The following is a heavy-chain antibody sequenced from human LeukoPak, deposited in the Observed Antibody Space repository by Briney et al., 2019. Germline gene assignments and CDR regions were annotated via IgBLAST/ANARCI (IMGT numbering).Heavy chain of an antibody. V-gene: IGHV4-39*01. Sequence: GSLRLSCAASGFTFSSYAMSWVRQPPGKGLEWIASIYYTGSTNYNPSLKSRVTISVDTSKTQFSLKLTSVTAADTAVYYCARSRKYGAVTTYSWFDPWGQGTLVIVSS. CDR3: ARSRKYGAVTTYSWFDP. CDR1: GFTFSSYA. CDR2: IYYTGST. J-gene: IGHJ5*02. D-gene: IGHD4-17*01.